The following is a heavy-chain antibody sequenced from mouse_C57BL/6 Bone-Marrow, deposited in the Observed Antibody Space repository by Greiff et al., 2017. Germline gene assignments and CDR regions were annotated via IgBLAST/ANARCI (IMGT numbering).Heavy chain of an antibody. Sequence: VQLQQSGAELVRPGASVKLSCTASGFNIKDDYIHWVQQRPEQGLEWIGWIDPESGDTEYPSKFQGKATITSDTSYNPAYLQLSSRTSADTAVYYCSSFEGNYFDFWGQGTPLTVAS. J-gene: IGHJ2*01. D-gene: IGHD2-14*01. V-gene: IGHV14-4*01. CDR1: GFNIKDDY. CDR3: SSFEGNYFDF. CDR2: IDPESGDT.